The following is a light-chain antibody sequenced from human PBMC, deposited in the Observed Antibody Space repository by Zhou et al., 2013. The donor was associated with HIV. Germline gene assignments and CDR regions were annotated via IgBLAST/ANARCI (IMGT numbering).Light chain of an antibody. CDR2: RAS. J-gene: IGKJ1*01. V-gene: IGKV3-20*01. Sequence: EIVLAQSPVTLSLSPGERATLSCRASESVTSSNSYLAWYQQKPGQAPRLLIYRASNRATGIPDRFSGSGSGTDFTLTISRLEPEDFAVYYCQQYGSSPRTFGQGTKVEIK. CDR3: QQYGSSPRT. CDR1: ESVTSSNSY.